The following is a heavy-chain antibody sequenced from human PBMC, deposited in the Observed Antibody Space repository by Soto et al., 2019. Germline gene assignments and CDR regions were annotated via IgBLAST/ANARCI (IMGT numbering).Heavy chain of an antibody. Sequence: SETLSLTCAVYGGFLSESYWTWIRQPPGEGLEWIGEINHVGGTNYNPSLKSRVTMPVDTSQNQFSLRLISVTAADTAMYFCVRIRYQLPSSVLWLDPWGQGTPVTVSS. CDR2: INHVGGT. CDR1: GGFLSESY. D-gene: IGHD3-16*01. V-gene: IGHV4-34*01. CDR3: VRIRYQLPSSVLWLDP. J-gene: IGHJ5*02.